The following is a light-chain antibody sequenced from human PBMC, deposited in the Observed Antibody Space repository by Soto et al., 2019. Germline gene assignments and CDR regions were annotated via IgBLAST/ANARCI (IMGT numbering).Light chain of an antibody. CDR1: SSNIGGTNY. CDR2: SNN. J-gene: IGLJ2*01. Sequence: QFVLTQPPSASGTPGQRVFISCSGSSSNIGGTNYAYWYQQLPGAAPKLLMHSNNLRPSGVPERISGSKSGTSASLAISGLRSEDEAVYYCASWDDRLGAVIFGGGTKVTVL. CDR3: ASWDDRLGAVI. V-gene: IGLV1-47*02.